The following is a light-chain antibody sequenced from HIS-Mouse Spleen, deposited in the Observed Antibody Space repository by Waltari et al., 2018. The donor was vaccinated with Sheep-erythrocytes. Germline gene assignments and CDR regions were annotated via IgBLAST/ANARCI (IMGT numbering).Light chain of an antibody. CDR3: CSYAGSSTPWV. J-gene: IGLJ3*02. V-gene: IGLV2-23*01. CDR1: SSDVGSYNL. CDR2: EGS. Sequence: QSALTQPASVSGSPGQSITISCTGTSSDVGSYNLVSWYQQHPGKAPKLMIYEGSNRPAGVSSRFSGSKSGNTASLTISGLQAEDEADYYCCSYAGSSTPWVFGGGTKLTVL.